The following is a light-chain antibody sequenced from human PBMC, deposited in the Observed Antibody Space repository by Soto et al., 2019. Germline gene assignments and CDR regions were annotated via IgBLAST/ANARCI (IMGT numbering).Light chain of an antibody. J-gene: IGKJ5*01. V-gene: IGKV1-12*01. CDR1: QGIKNW. Sequence: SVGASVTITCRASQGIKNWLAWYQQKPGKAPNLLIYTGSSLQSGVPSRFSGSGSGTDFTLTINSLQPEDFATYYCQQAASFPITFGQGTRLEI. CDR2: TGS. CDR3: QQAASFPIT.